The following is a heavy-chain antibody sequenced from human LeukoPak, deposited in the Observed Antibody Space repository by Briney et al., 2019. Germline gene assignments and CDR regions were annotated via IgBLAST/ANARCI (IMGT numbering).Heavy chain of an antibody. CDR2: IYYSGST. CDR1: GGSISSSSYY. J-gene: IGHJ6*03. CDR3: ARDFSSSSSGVDYYYYMDV. Sequence: SETLSLTCTVSGGSISSSSYYWGWIRQPPGRGLEWIGSIYYSGSTYYNPSLKSRVTISVDTSKNQFSLKLSSVTTADTAVYYCARDFSSSSSGVDYYYYMDVWGKGTTVTVSS. V-gene: IGHV4-39*07. D-gene: IGHD6-6*01.